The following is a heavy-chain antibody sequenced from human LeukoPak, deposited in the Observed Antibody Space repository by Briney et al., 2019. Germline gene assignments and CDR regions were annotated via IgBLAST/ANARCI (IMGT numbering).Heavy chain of an antibody. CDR2: IYYSGST. D-gene: IGHD6-19*01. Sequence: SETLSLTCTVSGGSISSYYWSWIRQPPGKGLEWIGYIYYSGSTNYNPSLKSRVTISVDTSKNQFSLKLSSVTAADTAVYYCARVATVAVAGPGMSDYYYYYGMDVWGQGTTVTVSS. CDR3: ARVATVAVAGPGMSDYYYYYGMDV. V-gene: IGHV4-59*01. CDR1: GGSISSYY. J-gene: IGHJ6*02.